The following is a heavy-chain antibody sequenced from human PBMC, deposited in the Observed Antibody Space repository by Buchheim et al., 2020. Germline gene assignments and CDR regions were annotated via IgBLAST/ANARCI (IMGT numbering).Heavy chain of an antibody. CDR2: IQSNGAI. CDR3: TADVPWGCIPSYSPAFDY. Sequence: EVQLVESGGGLVTPGGSLGLSCAASGFTFSLAWMNWVRQAPGKGLEWVARIQSNGAIDYAAPVKGRFTIPRDNSGNTLFLQMNSLKTEDTAVYYCTADVPWGCIPSYSPAFDYWGQRTL. CDR1: GFTFSLAW. V-gene: IGHV3-15*01. J-gene: IGHJ4*02. D-gene: IGHD2-15*01.